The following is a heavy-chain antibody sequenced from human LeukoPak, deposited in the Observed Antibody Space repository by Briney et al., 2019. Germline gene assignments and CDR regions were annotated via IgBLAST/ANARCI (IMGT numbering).Heavy chain of an antibody. CDR3: ASARYSSGWHYYYYYYMDV. CDR1: GFTVSSNY. CDR2: IYSGGST. D-gene: IGHD6-19*01. Sequence: GGSLRLSCAASGFTVSSNYMSWVRQAPGKGLEWVSVIYSGGSTYYADSVKGRFTISRDNSKNTLYLQMNSLRAEDTAVCYCASARYSSGWHYYYYYYMDVWGKGTTVTVSS. V-gene: IGHV3-53*01. J-gene: IGHJ6*03.